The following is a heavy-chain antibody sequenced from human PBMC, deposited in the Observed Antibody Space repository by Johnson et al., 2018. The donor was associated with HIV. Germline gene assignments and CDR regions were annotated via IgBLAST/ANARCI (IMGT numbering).Heavy chain of an antibody. CDR1: GFTFSSYG. J-gene: IGHJ3*02. D-gene: IGHD5-12*01. Sequence: QVQLVESGGGVVQPGRSLRPSCAASGFTFSSYGMHWVRQAPGKGLEWVAVISYDGSNKYYADSVKGRFTISRDNAKNSLYLQMNSLRSEDTAVYFCARDQGYNGFEPDAFDIWGRGTMVTVSS. V-gene: IGHV3-30*03. CDR2: ISYDGSNK. CDR3: ARDQGYNGFEPDAFDI.